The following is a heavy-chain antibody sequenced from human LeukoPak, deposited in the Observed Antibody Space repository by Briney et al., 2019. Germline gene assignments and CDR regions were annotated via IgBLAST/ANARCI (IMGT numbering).Heavy chain of an antibody. D-gene: IGHD2-2*01. J-gene: IGHJ6*02. Sequence: SQTLSLTSAVSGASLSSSSYYWGWIRQPPVKGLEWISYIDDSGSTNYNPTLKSRVTISVDPSKNQSALKLRYVTAADTAVYYCARAPGYCSSTSCYDYYGMDVWGQGTTVTVSS. V-gene: IGHV4-61*01. CDR3: ARAPGYCSSTSCYDYYGMDV. CDR1: GASLSSSSYY. CDR2: IDDSGST.